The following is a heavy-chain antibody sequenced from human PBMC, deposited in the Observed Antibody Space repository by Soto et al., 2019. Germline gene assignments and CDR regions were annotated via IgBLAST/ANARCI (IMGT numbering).Heavy chain of an antibody. CDR2: IYPGDSDT. J-gene: IGHJ4*02. D-gene: IGHD3-9*01. Sequence: GESLKISCNGSGYIFTSYWIGWVRQMPGKGLEWMGIIYPGDSDTRYSPSFQGQVTISADKSISTAYLQWSSLKASDTAMYYCARSNYDILTVPSYWGQGTLVTVSS. CDR3: ARSNYDILTVPSY. CDR1: GYIFTSYW. V-gene: IGHV5-51*01.